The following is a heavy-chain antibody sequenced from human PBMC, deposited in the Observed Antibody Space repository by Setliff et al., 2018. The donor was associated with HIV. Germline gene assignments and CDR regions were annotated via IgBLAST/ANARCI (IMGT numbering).Heavy chain of an antibody. CDR3: AREGRPYYDSGRNWFDP. CDR1: GGTFSNYG. J-gene: IGHJ5*02. D-gene: IGHD3-10*01. Sequence: SVKVSCKASGGTFSNYGISWVRQAPGQGLEWMGGIIPIFGKTNYAQNFQGRVTITADESTSTAYMELNTLRSEDTAIYYCAREGRPYYDSGRNWFDPWGQGTLVTV. CDR2: IIPIFGKT. V-gene: IGHV1-69*13.